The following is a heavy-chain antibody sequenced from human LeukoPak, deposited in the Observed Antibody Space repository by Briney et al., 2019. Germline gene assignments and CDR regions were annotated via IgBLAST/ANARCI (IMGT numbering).Heavy chain of an antibody. V-gene: IGHV4-34*01. CDR2: INHSGST. Sequence: SETLSLTCSVSGGSISSYYWSWIRQPPGKGLEWIGEINHSGSTNYNPSLKSRVTISVDTSKNQFSLKLSSVTAADTAVYYCARLFGVVIKSDYYYMDVWGKGTTVTVSS. CDR1: GGSISSYY. J-gene: IGHJ6*03. D-gene: IGHD3-3*01. CDR3: ARLFGVVIKSDYYYMDV.